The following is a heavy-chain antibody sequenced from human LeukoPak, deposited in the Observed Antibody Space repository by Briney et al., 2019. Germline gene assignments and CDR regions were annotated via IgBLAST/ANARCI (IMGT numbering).Heavy chain of an antibody. CDR2: KYHSGNT. CDR1: GYSITSGYC. D-gene: IGHD2-15*01. Sequence: SETLYLTCTVSGYSITSGYCSAWIRQSPKEWLELIGSKYHSGNTYYNPSLKSRAIILVDTSKTQFYPQLGSVTPMDTAVYYCTRAGYCSGVSCYAAVPGKYWGQGALVTVSS. CDR3: TRAGYCSGVSCYAAVPGKY. J-gene: IGHJ4*02. V-gene: IGHV4-38-2*02.